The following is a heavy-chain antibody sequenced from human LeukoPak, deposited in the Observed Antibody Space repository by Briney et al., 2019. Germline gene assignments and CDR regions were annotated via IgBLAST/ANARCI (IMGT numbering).Heavy chain of an antibody. CDR2: IYTSGST. D-gene: IGHD2-15*01. Sequence: SETLSLTCTVSGGSISSYYWSWIRQPAGKGLEWIGRIYTSGSTNYNPSLKSRVTMSVDTSKNQFSLRLSSVTAADTAVYYCARGQDRYCSGGSCYSALVPFDYWGQGTLVTVSS. J-gene: IGHJ4*02. V-gene: IGHV4-4*07. CDR1: GGSISSYY. CDR3: ARGQDRYCSGGSCYSALVPFDY.